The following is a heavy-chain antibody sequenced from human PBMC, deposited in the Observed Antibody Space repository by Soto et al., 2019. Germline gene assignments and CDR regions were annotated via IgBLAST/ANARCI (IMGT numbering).Heavy chain of an antibody. CDR3: TRDASRDSSARGWFDP. CDR1: GFPFRSFT. D-gene: IGHD6-13*01. J-gene: IGHJ5*02. CDR2: ISSNSASI. V-gene: IGHV3-21*01. Sequence: GGPQRISCAASGFPFRSFTMNWVRQAPGKGLEWVSTISSNSASIYYTDALRGRFTISRDNAKNSLHLQMNSLRAEDTAVYYCTRDASRDSSARGWFDPWGPGTLVTVSS.